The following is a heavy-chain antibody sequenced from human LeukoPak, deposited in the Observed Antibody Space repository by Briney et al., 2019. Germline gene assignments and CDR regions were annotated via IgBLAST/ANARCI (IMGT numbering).Heavy chain of an antibody. CDR3: ARVNYYGSGSSLFDY. J-gene: IGHJ4*02. CDR1: GGSISSYY. D-gene: IGHD3-10*01. CDR2: IYTSGST. Sequence: SETLSLTCTVSGGSISSYYWSWIRQPAGKGLEWIGRIYTSGSTNYNPSLESRVTMSVDTSKNQFSLKLSSVTAADTAVYYCARVNYYGSGSSLFDYWGQGTLVTVSS. V-gene: IGHV4-4*07.